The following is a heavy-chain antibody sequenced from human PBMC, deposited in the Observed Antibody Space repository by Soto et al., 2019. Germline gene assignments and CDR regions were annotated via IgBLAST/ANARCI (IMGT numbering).Heavy chain of an antibody. CDR2: IWYDGSNK. CDR1: GFTFSSYG. CDR3: ARDKDGNDSSGSGLDY. D-gene: IGHD3-22*01. J-gene: IGHJ4*02. Sequence: GGSLRLSCAASGFTFSSYGMHWVRQAPGKGLEWVAVIWYDGSNKYYADSVKGRFTISRDNSKNTLYLQMNSLRAEDTAVYYCARDKDGNDSSGSGLDYWGQGTLVTVSS. V-gene: IGHV3-33*01.